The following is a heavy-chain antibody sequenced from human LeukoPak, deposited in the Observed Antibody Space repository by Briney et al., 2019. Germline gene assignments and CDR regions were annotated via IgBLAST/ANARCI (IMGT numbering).Heavy chain of an antibody. D-gene: IGHD3-10*01. CDR3: AKATFLGAFGVRGVIPIDY. J-gene: IGHJ4*02. Sequence: GGSLRLSCAASGFTFSSYAMSWVRQAPGKGLEWVSAMSGSGGSTYYADSVKGRFTISRDNSKNTLYLQMNSMRAEDTPVYDCAKATFLGAFGVRGVIPIDYWGQGTLVTVSS. CDR1: GFTFSSYA. CDR2: MSGSGGST. V-gene: IGHV3-23*01.